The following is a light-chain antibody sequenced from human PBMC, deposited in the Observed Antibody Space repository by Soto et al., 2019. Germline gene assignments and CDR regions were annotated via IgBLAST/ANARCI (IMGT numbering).Light chain of an antibody. CDR2: AAS. CDR1: RSIESD. CDR3: QQYYTYLVT. J-gene: IGKJ4*01. Sequence: IQMTQSPVSLSASVGEKISITCRASRSIESDVGWYQQKLGQAPRLLMYAASTLQSGVPSRFSGSGSGTDFTLTITSLQSEDFATYYCQQYYTYLVTFGGGTKVDIK. V-gene: IGKV1-17*01.